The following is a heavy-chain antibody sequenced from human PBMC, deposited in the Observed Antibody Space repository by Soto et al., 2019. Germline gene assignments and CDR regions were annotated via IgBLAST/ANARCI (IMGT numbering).Heavy chain of an antibody. Sequence: EVQLLESGGGLVQPGGSLRLSCAASGFRFSSYAMSWVRQAPGRGLEWVSGVSGSDGSTYYADSVKGRFTISRDNSKNTLYLQMDALRAEDTAVYYCAKDILSSGWALEYVFDYWGRGTLVTVPS. J-gene: IGHJ4*02. CDR1: GFRFSSYA. D-gene: IGHD6-19*01. CDR3: AKDILSSGWALEYVFDY. V-gene: IGHV3-23*01. CDR2: VSGSDGST.